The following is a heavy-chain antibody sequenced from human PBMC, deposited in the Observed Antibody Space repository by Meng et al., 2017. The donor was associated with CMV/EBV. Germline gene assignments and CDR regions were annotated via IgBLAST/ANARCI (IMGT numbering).Heavy chain of an antibody. CDR1: RYTHSDYN. J-gene: IGHJ4*02. D-gene: IGHD6-25*01. CDR3: ASPPPRESGGYPWRLDY. Sequence: KVTCHATRYTHSDYNFTWVRAAPGQGLEWMGWICTNAGGKNKKHKHQGRVTMTRDTTDSVVYMEVTNLRSDATAVYDCASPPPRESGGYPWRLDYWGRGTLVTVSS. V-gene: IGHV1-2*07. CDR2: ICTNAGGK.